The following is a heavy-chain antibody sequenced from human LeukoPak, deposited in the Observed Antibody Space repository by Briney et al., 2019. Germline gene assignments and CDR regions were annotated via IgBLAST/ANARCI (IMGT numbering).Heavy chain of an antibody. CDR2: INHSGST. V-gene: IGHV4-34*01. D-gene: IGHD6-13*01. Sequence: PSETLSLTCAVYGGSFRGYYWSWMRQPPGKGLEWIGEINHSGSTNYNPSLKSRVTISVDTSKNQFSLKLSSVTAADTAVYYCARGYSSSWYYFDYWGQGTLVTVSS. CDR1: GGSFRGYY. CDR3: ARGYSSSWYYFDY. J-gene: IGHJ4*02.